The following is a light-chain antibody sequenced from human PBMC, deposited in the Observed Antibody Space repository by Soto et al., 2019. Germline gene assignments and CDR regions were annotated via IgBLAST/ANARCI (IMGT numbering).Light chain of an antibody. J-gene: IGKJ2*01. CDR1: QSVSTN. CDR3: QQYHNWPPYT. Sequence: EIVMTQSPATLSVSPGERATLSCRASQSVSTNLAWYQQKPGQAPRLLMYGASTRATGIPARFSGSGSGTEFTPTISSLQSEDFAVYYCQQYHNWPPYTFGQGTKLELK. V-gene: IGKV3-15*01. CDR2: GAS.